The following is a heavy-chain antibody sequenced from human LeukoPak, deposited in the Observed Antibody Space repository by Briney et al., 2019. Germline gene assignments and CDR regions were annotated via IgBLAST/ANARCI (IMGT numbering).Heavy chain of an antibody. Sequence: SETLSLTCAVYGGSFSGYYWSWIRQPPGKGLEWIGYIYYSGSTNYNPSLKSRVTISVDTSKNQFSLKLSSVTAADTAVYYCAAYYYDSSGYYPYYFDYWGQGTLVTVSS. CDR1: GGSFSGYY. D-gene: IGHD3-22*01. CDR3: AAYYYDSSGYYPYYFDY. J-gene: IGHJ4*02. V-gene: IGHV4-59*08. CDR2: IYYSGST.